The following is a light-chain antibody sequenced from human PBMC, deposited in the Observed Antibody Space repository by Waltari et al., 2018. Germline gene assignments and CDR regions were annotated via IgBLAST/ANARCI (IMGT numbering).Light chain of an antibody. CDR3: CSYTDGNTLV. CDR2: KVS. V-gene: IGLV2-23*02. CDR1: SSDVGSYNF. J-gene: IGLJ2*01. Sequence: QSALPQPASVSGSPGPSITISCTGTSSDVGSYNFVSWYQQHPDQAPKLIIYKVSERPSGVSNRFSGSKSDNTASLTISGLQADVDADYYCCSYTDGNTLVFGGGTKVTVL.